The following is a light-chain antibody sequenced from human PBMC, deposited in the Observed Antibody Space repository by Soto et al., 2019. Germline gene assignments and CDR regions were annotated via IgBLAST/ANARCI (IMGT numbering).Light chain of an antibody. Sequence: QAVVTQEPSLTVSPGGTVTLTCGSSTLAVITGHYPYWFQQKPGQAPRTLIYDTSDKHSWTPARFSGSLLGGKAALTLSGAQPEDEADYYCLLYYSGARVFGGGTKLTVL. CDR3: LLYYSGARV. CDR2: DTS. J-gene: IGLJ2*01. V-gene: IGLV7-46*01. CDR1: TLAVITGHY.